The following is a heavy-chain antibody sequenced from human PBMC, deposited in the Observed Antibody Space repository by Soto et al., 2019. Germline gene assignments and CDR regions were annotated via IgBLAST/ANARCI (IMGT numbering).Heavy chain of an antibody. D-gene: IGHD4-4*01. CDR1: GDSFSTYW. CDR3: ARLASLLQPIDF. Sequence: PGESLKISCKGSGDSFSTYWIGWVRQMPGKGLEWMGLIFPRDSDTRYSPSFEGQVTISTDRSIATAYLQWHNLEASDTGIYFCARLASLLQPIDFWGPGTPVTVSS. J-gene: IGHJ4*02. CDR2: IFPRDSDT. V-gene: IGHV5-51*01.